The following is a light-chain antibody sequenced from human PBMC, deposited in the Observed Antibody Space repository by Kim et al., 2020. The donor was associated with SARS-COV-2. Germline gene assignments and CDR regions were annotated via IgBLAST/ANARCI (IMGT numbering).Light chain of an antibody. Sequence: PGDTARIVCGGDNIETKNVRWYQQRPGQAPVLVVRFNDDRPSGIPGRFSGSNSGNTATLTIASVEAGDEADYFCQVCAGTDDHPVFGGGTQLTVL. J-gene: IGLJ3*02. CDR3: QVCAGTDDHPV. CDR2: FND. V-gene: IGLV3-21*02. CDR1: NIETKN.